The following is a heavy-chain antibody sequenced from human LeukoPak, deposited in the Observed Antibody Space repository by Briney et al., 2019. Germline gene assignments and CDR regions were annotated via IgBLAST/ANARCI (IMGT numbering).Heavy chain of an antibody. CDR3: ARGVGTTGTTKYNWFDP. J-gene: IGHJ5*02. CDR1: GDSLGSGMYY. Sequence: PSETLSLTCTVSGDSLGSGMYYWGWIRQAPGKGLTWIGSIYHSGSIFYNASLKSRVTISVDTSKNHFSLKLSSVTAADTAVYYCARGVGTTGTTKYNWFDPWGQGTLVTVSS. CDR2: IYHSGSI. D-gene: IGHD1-1*01. V-gene: IGHV4-39*02.